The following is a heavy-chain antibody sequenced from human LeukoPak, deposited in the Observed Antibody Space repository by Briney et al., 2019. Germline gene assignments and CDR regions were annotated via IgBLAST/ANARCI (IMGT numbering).Heavy chain of an antibody. CDR1: GGTFTNNY. D-gene: IGHD3-16*01. J-gene: IGHJ5*02. CDR3: ARVYVHDWFDP. CDR2: INPNSGGT. V-gene: IGHV1-2*02. Sequence: GASVKVSCKSSGGTFTNNYAISWVRQAPGQGLEWMGWINPNSGGTNYAQKFQGRVTMTRDTSISTAYMELSRLRSDDTAVYYCARVYVHDWFDPWGQGTLVTVSS.